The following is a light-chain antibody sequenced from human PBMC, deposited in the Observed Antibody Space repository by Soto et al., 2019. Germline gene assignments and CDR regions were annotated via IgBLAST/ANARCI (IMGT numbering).Light chain of an antibody. Sequence: ESMLTQSPGTLSLSPGARATLSCRASQSIANNDLAWYQQKPGQTPRLLIYGASSRATGISDRFSGSGSGTDFTLTISRLEPEDFAVYYCQQYGSSTTTFGQGTRLEIK. J-gene: IGKJ5*01. CDR1: QSIANND. CDR2: GAS. V-gene: IGKV3-20*01. CDR3: QQYGSSTTT.